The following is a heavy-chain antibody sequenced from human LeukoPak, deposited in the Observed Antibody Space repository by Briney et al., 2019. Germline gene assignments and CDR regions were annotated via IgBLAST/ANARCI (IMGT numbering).Heavy chain of an antibody. D-gene: IGHD5-24*01. V-gene: IGHV1-46*01. CDR3: ARSVDGYNYNPYFQH. Sequence: ASVKVSCKASGYTFTSYYMHWVRQAPGQGLEWMGIINPSGGSTSYALKFQGRVTMTRDTSTSTVYMELSSLRSEDTAVYYCARSVDGYNYNPYFQHWGQGTLVTVSS. CDR1: GYTFTSYY. J-gene: IGHJ1*01. CDR2: INPSGGST.